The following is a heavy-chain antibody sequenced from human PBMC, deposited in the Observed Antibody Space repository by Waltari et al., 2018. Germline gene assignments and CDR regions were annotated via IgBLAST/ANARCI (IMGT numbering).Heavy chain of an antibody. Sequence: QVQLVQSGAEVKKPGSSVKVSCKASGGTFSRYTISWVRQAPGQGLEWMGRISPILGIANYAQKFQGRGTITADKSTSTAYMVLSSLRSEDTAVYYWAWNRPVSLYFDYWGQGTLVTVSS. V-gene: IGHV1-69*02. D-gene: IGHD1-1*01. CDR2: ISPILGIA. CDR1: GGTFSRYT. CDR3: AWNRPVSLYFDY. J-gene: IGHJ4*02.